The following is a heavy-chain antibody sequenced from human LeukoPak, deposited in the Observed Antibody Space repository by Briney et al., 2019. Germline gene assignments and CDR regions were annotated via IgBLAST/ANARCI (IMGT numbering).Heavy chain of an antibody. CDR3: ARVITIFGVVIRYFDY. CDR2: INPNSGGT. J-gene: IGHJ4*02. CDR1: GYTFTGYY. V-gene: IGHV1-2*06. Sequence: ASVKVSCKASGYTFTGYYMHWVRQAPGQGLEWMGRINPNSGGTNYAQKFQGRVTMTRDTSISTAYMELSRLRSDDTAVYCCARVITIFGVVIRYFDYWGQGTLVTVSS. D-gene: IGHD3-3*01.